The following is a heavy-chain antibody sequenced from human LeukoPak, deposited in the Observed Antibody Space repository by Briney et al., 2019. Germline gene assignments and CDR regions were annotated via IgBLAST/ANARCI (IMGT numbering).Heavy chain of an antibody. V-gene: IGHV3-30*18. J-gene: IGHJ6*02. Sequence: PGGSLRLSCAASGFTFSSYGMHWVRQAPGKGLEWVAVISYDGSNKYYADSVKGRFTISRDNSKNTLYLQMNSLRAEDTAVYYCAKYDSWGSGNYYGMDVWGQGTTVTVSS. CDR1: GFTFSSYG. CDR2: ISYDGSNK. CDR3: AKYDSWGSGNYYGMDV. D-gene: IGHD3-10*01.